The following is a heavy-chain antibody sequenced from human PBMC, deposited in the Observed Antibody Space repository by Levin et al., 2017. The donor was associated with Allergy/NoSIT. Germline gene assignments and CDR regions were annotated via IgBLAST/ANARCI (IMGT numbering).Heavy chain of an antibody. J-gene: IGHJ4*02. Sequence: SETLSLTCIVSDGSIKSYYWSWIRQPPGKGLEWIGYISDSGSTNYSPSLKSRVTISLDASKNQFSLKLSSVTAADTAVYYCARSRGSGSYFDSWGQGTLVTVSS. CDR3: ARSRGSGSYFDS. CDR2: ISDSGST. D-gene: IGHD3-10*01. V-gene: IGHV4-59*08. CDR1: DGSIKSYY.